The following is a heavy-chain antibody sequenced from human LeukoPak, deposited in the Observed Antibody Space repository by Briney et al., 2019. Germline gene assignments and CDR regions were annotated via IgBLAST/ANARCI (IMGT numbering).Heavy chain of an antibody. CDR1: GFSFSSHW. V-gene: IGHV3-7*01. D-gene: IGHD3-3*01. CDR3: ARWGNMDGLTYYDFWSGPYYFDY. CDR2: IKPDGSKT. J-gene: IGHJ4*02. Sequence: QPGGSLRLSCAASGFSFSSHWMTWVRQAPGKGLEWVANIKPDGSKTTYVESVKGRFTISRDNAKHSLYLQMNSLRAEDTAVYYCARWGNMDGLTYYDFWSGPYYFDYWGQGTLVTVSS.